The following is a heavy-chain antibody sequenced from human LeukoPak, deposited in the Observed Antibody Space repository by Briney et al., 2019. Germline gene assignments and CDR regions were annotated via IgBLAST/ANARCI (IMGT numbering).Heavy chain of an antibody. CDR3: ARGSISGTRIYYYYLDV. Sequence: SETLSLTCTVSGYSISSGYYWGWIRQPPGKGLEWIGSIYHSGSTYYNPSLKSRVTISVDTSKNQFSPKLNSVTAADTAVYFCARGSISGTRIYYYYLDVWGKGTTVTISS. J-gene: IGHJ6*03. V-gene: IGHV4-38-2*02. CDR2: IYHSGST. D-gene: IGHD1-20*01. CDR1: GYSISSGYY.